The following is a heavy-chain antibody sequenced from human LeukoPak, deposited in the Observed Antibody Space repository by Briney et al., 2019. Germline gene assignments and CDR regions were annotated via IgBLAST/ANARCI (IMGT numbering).Heavy chain of an antibody. V-gene: IGHV1-69*04. J-gene: IGHJ4*02. CDR1: GGTFSSYA. Sequence: ASVKVSCKASGGTFSSYAISWVRQAPGQGLEWMGRIIPILGIANYAQKFQGRVTITADKSTSTAYMELSSLRSEDTAVYYCARDEEGRSGSYDYWGQGTLVTVSS. CDR3: ARDEEGRSGSYDY. CDR2: IIPILGIA. D-gene: IGHD1-26*01.